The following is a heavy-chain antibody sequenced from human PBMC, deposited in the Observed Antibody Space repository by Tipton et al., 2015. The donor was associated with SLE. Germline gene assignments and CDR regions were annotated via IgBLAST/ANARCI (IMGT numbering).Heavy chain of an antibody. J-gene: IGHJ5*02. V-gene: IGHV4-59*08. CDR2: IYYSGST. CDR1: GGSISSYC. Sequence: TLSLTCTVSGGSISSYCWSWIRQPPGKGLEWIGCIYYSGSTNYNPSLKSRVTISVDTSRNQFSLQLSSVTAADTAVYYCARQPRQYCTNGVCYEGWFDPWGQGTLVTVSS. D-gene: IGHD2-8*01. CDR3: ARQPRQYCTNGVCYEGWFDP.